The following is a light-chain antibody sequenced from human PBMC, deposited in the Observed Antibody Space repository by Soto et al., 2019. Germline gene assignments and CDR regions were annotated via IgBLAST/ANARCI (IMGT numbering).Light chain of an antibody. Sequence: DLQMPQSPSSLSASVGDTVSITCRAGQTFNNYLNWYQHKPGKVPKLLIYAATALQSGVPSRFSASASGTDFTLTIINVQPEDCGTYYCQQSYTSQQTFGQGTKLEIK. CDR3: QQSYTSQQT. J-gene: IGKJ2*01. V-gene: IGKV1-39*01. CDR2: AAT. CDR1: QTFNNY.